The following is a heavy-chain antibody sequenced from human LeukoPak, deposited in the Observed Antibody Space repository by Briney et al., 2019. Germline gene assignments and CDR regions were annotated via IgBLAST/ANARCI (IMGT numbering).Heavy chain of an antibody. Sequence: GGSLRLSCAASGFTFSDYSMNWVRQAPGKGLEWVSSISSSSSYIYYADSVKGRFTISRDNAKNSLYLQMNSPRAEDTAVYYCARDSPYSSSWYNWFDPWGQGTLVTVSS. CDR3: ARDSPYSSSWYNWFDP. V-gene: IGHV3-21*01. J-gene: IGHJ5*02. CDR1: GFTFSDYS. D-gene: IGHD6-6*01. CDR2: ISSSSSYI.